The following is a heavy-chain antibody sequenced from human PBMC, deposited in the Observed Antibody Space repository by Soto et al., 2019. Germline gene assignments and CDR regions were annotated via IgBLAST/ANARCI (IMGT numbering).Heavy chain of an antibody. D-gene: IGHD6-19*01. Sequence: PGGSLRLSCAASGFTFSSYAMSWVRQAPGKGLEWVSAISGSGGSTYYADSVKGRFTISRDNSKNTLYLQMNSLRAEDTAVYYCAKGSYSSGWYSREYYYYGMDVWGQGTTVTVSS. CDR2: ISGSGGST. CDR3: AKGSYSSGWYSREYYYYGMDV. CDR1: GFTFSSYA. V-gene: IGHV3-23*01. J-gene: IGHJ6*02.